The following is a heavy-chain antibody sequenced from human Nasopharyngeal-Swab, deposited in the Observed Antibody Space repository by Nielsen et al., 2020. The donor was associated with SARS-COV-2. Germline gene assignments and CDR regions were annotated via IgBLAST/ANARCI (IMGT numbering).Heavy chain of an antibody. V-gene: IGHV1-2*06. Sequence: ASVKVSCKASGYTFTGYYMHWVRQAPGQGLEWMGRINPNSGGTNYAQKLQGRVTMTRDTSISTAYMELSRLRSDDTAVYYCASYDYGDYVFYYYGMDVWGQGTTVTVSS. CDR2: INPNSGGT. D-gene: IGHD4-17*01. CDR1: GYTFTGYY. J-gene: IGHJ6*02. CDR3: ASYDYGDYVFYYYGMDV.